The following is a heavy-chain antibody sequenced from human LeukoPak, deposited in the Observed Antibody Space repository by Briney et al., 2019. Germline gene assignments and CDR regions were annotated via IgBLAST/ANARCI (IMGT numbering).Heavy chain of an antibody. D-gene: IGHD3-22*01. CDR1: GGSISSSSYY. Sequence: SSETLSLTCTVSGGSISSSSYYWGWIRQPPGKGLEWIGSIYYSGSTYYNPSLESRVTISVDTSKNQFSLKLSSVTAADTAVYYCARHPSSGYYYDYYYGMDVWGQGTTVTVSS. J-gene: IGHJ6*02. V-gene: IGHV4-39*01. CDR3: ARHPSSGYYYDYYYGMDV. CDR2: IYYSGST.